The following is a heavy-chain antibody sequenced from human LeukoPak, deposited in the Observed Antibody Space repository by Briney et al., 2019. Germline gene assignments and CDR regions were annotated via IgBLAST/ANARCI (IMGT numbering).Heavy chain of an antibody. V-gene: IGHV3-74*01. CDR2: INSDARST. J-gene: IGHJ5*02. D-gene: IGHD6-19*01. CDR1: GFTFSNYW. CDR3: ARGADTGYSSDS. Sequence: GGSLRLSCAASGFTFSNYWMHWVRQAPGKGLGWVSRINSDARSTSYADSVKGRFTISRDNAKNTLYLQMNSLRAEDTAGYYCARGADTGYSSDSWGQGTLVTVSS.